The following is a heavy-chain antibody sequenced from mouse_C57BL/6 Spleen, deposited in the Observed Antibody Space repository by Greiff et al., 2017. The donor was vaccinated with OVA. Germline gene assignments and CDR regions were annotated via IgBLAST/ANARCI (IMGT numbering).Heavy chain of an antibody. CDR2: IHPNSGST. CDR1: GYTFTSYW. Sequence: QVQLQQPGAELVKPGASVKLSCKASGYTFTSYWMHWVKQRPGQGLEWIGMIHPNSGSTNYNEKFKSKATLTVDKSSSTAYMQLSSLTSEDSAVYYCARNPYAYYAMDYWGQGTSVTVSS. V-gene: IGHV1-64*01. D-gene: IGHD1-1*01. J-gene: IGHJ4*01. CDR3: ARNPYAYYAMDY.